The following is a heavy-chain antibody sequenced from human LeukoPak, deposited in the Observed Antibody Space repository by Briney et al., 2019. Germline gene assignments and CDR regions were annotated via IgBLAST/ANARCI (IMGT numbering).Heavy chain of an antibody. Sequence: GASVKVSCKASGYTFTSYGISWVRQAPGQGLEWMGWISAYNGNTNYAQKLQGRVTMTIDTSTTTPYMEVRRLRSDDPAVYYCARDYDSSGYYSGHFDYWGQGTLVTVSS. J-gene: IGHJ4*02. CDR2: ISAYNGNT. CDR1: GYTFTSYG. D-gene: IGHD3-22*01. CDR3: ARDYDSSGYYSGHFDY. V-gene: IGHV1-18*01.